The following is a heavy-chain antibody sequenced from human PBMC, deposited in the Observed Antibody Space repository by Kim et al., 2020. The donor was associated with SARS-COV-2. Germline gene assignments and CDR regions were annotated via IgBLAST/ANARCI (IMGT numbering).Heavy chain of an antibody. D-gene: IGHD6-6*01. V-gene: IGHV1-18*01. Sequence: NSAQKLQGRVTMTTDTSTSTAYMELRSLRSDDTAVYYCARSEGSARPFDYWGQGTLVTVSS. J-gene: IGHJ4*02. CDR3: ARSEGSARPFDY.